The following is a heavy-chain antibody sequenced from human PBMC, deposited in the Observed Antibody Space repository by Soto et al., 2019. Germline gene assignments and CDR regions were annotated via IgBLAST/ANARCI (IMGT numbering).Heavy chain of an antibody. J-gene: IGHJ4*02. CDR1: GFTFGSYA. V-gene: IGHV3-23*01. D-gene: IGHD6-13*01. Sequence: GGSLRLSCAASGFTFGSYAMTWVRQAPGKGLERVSDISNSGDSTYYTDSVKGRFTISRDNAKNTLYLQMNSLRAEDTAVYYCARGPFYGSSWGQGTLVTV. CDR2: ISNSGDST. CDR3: ARGPFYGSS.